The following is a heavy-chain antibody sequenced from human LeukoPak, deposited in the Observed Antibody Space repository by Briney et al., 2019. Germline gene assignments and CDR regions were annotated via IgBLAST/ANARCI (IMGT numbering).Heavy chain of an antibody. CDR3: ARVKGGYGAFDP. CDR1: GFTFSSYE. J-gene: IGHJ5*02. CDR2: ISSSGSTI. V-gene: IGHV3-48*03. D-gene: IGHD5-18*01. Sequence: GGSLRLSCAASGFTFSSYEMNWVRPVPGKGLEWVSYISSSGSTIYYADSVKGRFTISRDNAKNSLYLQMNSLRAEDTAVYYCARVKGGYGAFDPWGQGTLVTVSS.